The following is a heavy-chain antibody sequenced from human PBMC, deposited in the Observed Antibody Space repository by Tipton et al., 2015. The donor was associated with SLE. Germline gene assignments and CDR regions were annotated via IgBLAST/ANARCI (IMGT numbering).Heavy chain of an antibody. D-gene: IGHD5-24*01. V-gene: IGHV1-18*01. CDR1: GYTFTTYR. J-gene: IGHJ4*02. CDR2: VTTWTGHT. Sequence: QLVQSGAEVKKPGASVKVSCKASGYTFTTYRLSWVRQAPGQGLEWMGWVTTWTGHTDYTQNLRGRVTMTIDASTTTAYMELRNLTSDDTAVYYCARDGYSRIDYWGQGTLVTVSS. CDR3: ARDGYSRIDY.